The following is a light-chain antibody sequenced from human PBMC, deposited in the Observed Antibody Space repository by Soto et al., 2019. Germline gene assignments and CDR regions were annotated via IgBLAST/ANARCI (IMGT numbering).Light chain of an antibody. CDR1: QTVSSNY. V-gene: IGKV3-20*01. CDR2: GAS. Sequence: EIFLTQSPGTLSLSPGEGATLSFMSSQTVSSNYLAWYQQKPGQAPRLLISGASSRATGIPDRFSGSGSGTDFTLTISRLEPEDFAVYYCQQYNNWPPITLGQGTRLEIK. CDR3: QQYNNWPPIT. J-gene: IGKJ5*01.